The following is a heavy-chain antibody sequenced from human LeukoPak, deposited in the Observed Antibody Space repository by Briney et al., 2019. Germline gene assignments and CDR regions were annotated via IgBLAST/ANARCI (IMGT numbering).Heavy chain of an antibody. Sequence: PSETLSLTCTVSGGSISSSSYYWGWIRQPPGKGLEWIGSIYYSGSTCYNPSLKSRVTISVDTSKNQFSLKLSSVTAADTAVYYCASHTIFGVVAYFDYWGQGTLVTVSS. J-gene: IGHJ4*02. V-gene: IGHV4-39*01. D-gene: IGHD3-3*01. CDR3: ASHTIFGVVAYFDY. CDR2: IYYSGST. CDR1: GGSISSSSYY.